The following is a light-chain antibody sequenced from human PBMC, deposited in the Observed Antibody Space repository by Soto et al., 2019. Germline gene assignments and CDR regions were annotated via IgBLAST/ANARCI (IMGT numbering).Light chain of an antibody. J-gene: IGKJ5*01. V-gene: IGKV3D-20*02. Sequence: EIVLTQPPGILSLSPVERHILACRASQSISSDHLAWYQQRPGQSPRLLIYGASSRTTGVPARFSGSGSGTDFTLTISSLEPEDFAIYYCQQRSKWITFGQGTRLEI. CDR2: GAS. CDR1: QSISSDH. CDR3: QQRSKWIT.